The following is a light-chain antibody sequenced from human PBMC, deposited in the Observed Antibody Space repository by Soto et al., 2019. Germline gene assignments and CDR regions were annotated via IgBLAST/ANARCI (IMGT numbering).Light chain of an antibody. Sequence: QYTLAQPASVSGSPGQSVTISCTGSSSDVGAYKYVSWYQKHPGKAPKLMIYGDSNRPSGVSNRFSGSKSGNTAFLTISVLQPEEVADYWCRSFTGPNSLDIFGTGTKVTVL. CDR2: GDS. J-gene: IGLJ1*01. CDR1: SSDVGAYKY. CDR3: RSFTGPNSLDI. V-gene: IGLV2-14*03.